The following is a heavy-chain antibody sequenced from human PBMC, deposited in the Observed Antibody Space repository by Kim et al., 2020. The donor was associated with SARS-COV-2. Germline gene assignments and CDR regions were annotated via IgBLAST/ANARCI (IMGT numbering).Heavy chain of an antibody. V-gene: IGHV1-69*01. J-gene: IGHJ6*02. CDR3: ARVESGDRPDLMDV. Sequence: AQKFQGRVTITADESTSTAYMELSSLRSEDTAVYYCARVESGDRPDLMDVWGQGTTVTVSS.